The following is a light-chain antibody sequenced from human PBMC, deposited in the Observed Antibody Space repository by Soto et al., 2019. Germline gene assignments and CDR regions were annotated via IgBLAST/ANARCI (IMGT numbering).Light chain of an antibody. CDR3: QKYNSAPRT. CDR1: QGISSY. Sequence: DIQMTQSPSSLSASVGDRATITCRASQGISSYLAWYQQKPGKVPKLLIYAASTLQSGVPSRFSGSGSGTDFTLTISSLQPEDVATYYCQKYNSAPRTFGQGTKVDIK. CDR2: AAS. V-gene: IGKV1-27*01. J-gene: IGKJ1*01.